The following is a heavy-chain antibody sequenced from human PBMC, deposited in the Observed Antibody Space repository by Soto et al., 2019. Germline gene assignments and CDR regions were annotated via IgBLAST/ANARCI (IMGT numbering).Heavy chain of an antibody. Sequence: QVQLVQSGAEVKKPGASVKVSCKASGYTFTSYGISWVRQAPGQGLEWMGWISAYNGNTNYAQKLQGRVTMTTDTSTSPAYMELRSLRSDDTAVYYCATNFFDYGGNSVVFQHWGQGTLVTVSS. D-gene: IGHD4-17*01. J-gene: IGHJ1*01. CDR2: ISAYNGNT. CDR1: GYTFTSYG. V-gene: IGHV1-18*01. CDR3: ATNFFDYGGNSVVFQH.